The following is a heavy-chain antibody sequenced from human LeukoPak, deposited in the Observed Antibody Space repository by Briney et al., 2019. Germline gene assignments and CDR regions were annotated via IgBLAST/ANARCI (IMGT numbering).Heavy chain of an antibody. V-gene: IGHV1-69*13. CDR3: ARILKRGYSYGDYYYYGMDV. CDR2: IIPTFGTA. Sequence: SVKVSCKASGGTFSSYAISWVRQAPGQGLEWMGGIIPTFGTANYAQKFQGRVTITADESTSTAYMELSSLRSEDTAVYYCARILKRGYSYGDYYYYGMDVWGQGTTVTVSS. D-gene: IGHD5-18*01. CDR1: GGTFSSYA. J-gene: IGHJ6*02.